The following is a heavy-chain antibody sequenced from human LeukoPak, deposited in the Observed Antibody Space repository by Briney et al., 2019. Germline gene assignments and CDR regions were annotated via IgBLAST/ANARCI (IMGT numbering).Heavy chain of an antibody. D-gene: IGHD6-19*01. CDR2: IYSGGST. CDR3: ARARVAGTYYFDQ. V-gene: IGHV3-66*01. CDR1: GFTVSSNY. J-gene: IGHJ4*02. Sequence: SGGSLRLARAASGFTVSSNYMSWVRQAPGKGLEWVSSIYSGGSTYYTDSVKGRFTISRDNSKNTLFLQMNSLTAEDTAVYFCARARVAGTYYFDQWGQGTLVTVSS.